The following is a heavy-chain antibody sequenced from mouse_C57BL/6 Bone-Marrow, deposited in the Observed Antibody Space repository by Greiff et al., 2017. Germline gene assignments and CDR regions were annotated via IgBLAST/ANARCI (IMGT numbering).Heavy chain of an antibody. V-gene: IGHV5-6*01. CDR2: ISSGGSYT. CDR1: GFSFSSYG. J-gene: IGHJ4*01. Sequence: EVQLVESGGDLVKPGGSLKLSCAASGFSFSSYGMSWVRQPPDKKLGWFATISSGGSYTYYPDSVKGRFPISRDNAKNTLYLQMSSLKSEDTAMYYCARPYDYDDGYYYAMDYWGQGTSVTVSS. D-gene: IGHD2-4*01. CDR3: ARPYDYDDGYYYAMDY.